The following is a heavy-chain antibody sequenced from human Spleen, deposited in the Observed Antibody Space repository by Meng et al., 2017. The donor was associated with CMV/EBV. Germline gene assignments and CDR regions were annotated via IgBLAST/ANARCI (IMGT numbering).Heavy chain of an antibody. CDR2: IGSYNSNT. CDR3: ATIAYCGGDCYQIHPLYDH. V-gene: IGHV1-18*01. Sequence: ASVKVSCKVAGHTFNSYGITWVRQAPGQGLEWVGWIGSYNSNTNYAQKLQGRVTLTTDTSTSIASMELRSLRSDDTAVYYCATIAYCGGDCYQIHPLYDHWGQGTLVTVSS. J-gene: IGHJ5*02. D-gene: IGHD2-21*01. CDR1: GHTFNSYG.